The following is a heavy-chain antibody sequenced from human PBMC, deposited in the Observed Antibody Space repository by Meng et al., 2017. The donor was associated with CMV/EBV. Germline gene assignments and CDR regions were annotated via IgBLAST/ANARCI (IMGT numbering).Heavy chain of an antibody. CDR2: IAHDGSAK. J-gene: IGHJ4*02. D-gene: IGHD2-8*01. Sequence: VWSGGGVVPPGGSLSLSCAGSGFTFSSSAMHWVRQPPGKGLEWVSFIAHDGSAKTYTDSVKGRFTISRDDSENTVYLEMNSLRVEDTAVYYCAKDLYYSFDYWGQGTLVTVSS. V-gene: IGHV3-30*02. CDR3: AKDLYYSFDY. CDR1: GFTFSSSA.